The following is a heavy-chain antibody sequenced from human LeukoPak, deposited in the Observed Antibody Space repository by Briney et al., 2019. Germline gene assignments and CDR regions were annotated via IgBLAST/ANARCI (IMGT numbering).Heavy chain of an antibody. J-gene: IGHJ5*02. CDR2: ISSSGSTI. CDR1: GFTFSDYY. Sequence: GGSLRLSCAASGFTFSDYYMSRVRQAPGKGLEWVSYISSSGSTIYYADSVKGRFTISRDNAKNSLYLQMNSLRAEDTAVYYCARDAHYDFWSGYYEGNWFDPWGQGTLVTVSS. CDR3: ARDAHYDFWSGYYEGNWFDP. V-gene: IGHV3-11*04. D-gene: IGHD3-3*01.